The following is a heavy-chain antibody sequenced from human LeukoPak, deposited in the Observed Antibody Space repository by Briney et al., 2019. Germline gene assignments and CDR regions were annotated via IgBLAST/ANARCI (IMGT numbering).Heavy chain of an antibody. CDR2: IYYSGST. CDR1: GGSISSYY. D-gene: IGHD5-12*01. V-gene: IGHV4-59*08. Sequence: SETLSLTCTVSGGSISSYYWSWIRQPPGKGLEWIGYIYYSGSTYYNPSLKSRVTISVDTSKNQFSLKLSSVTAADTAVYYCARGDSGYDYGYYYYYMDVWGKGTTVTVSS. J-gene: IGHJ6*03. CDR3: ARGDSGYDYGYYYYYMDV.